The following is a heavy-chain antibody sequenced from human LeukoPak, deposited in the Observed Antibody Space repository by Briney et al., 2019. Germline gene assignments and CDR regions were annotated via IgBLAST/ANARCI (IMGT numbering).Heavy chain of an antibody. CDR2: IKQDGGEK. V-gene: IGHV3-7*01. CDR3: TRDDYSDYGYSSYYYMDV. D-gene: IGHD4-11*01. CDR1: GFSFSTSW. J-gene: IGHJ6*03. Sequence: GSSLRLSCAASGFSFSTSWVNWVRQAPGKRLEWVANIKQDGGEKYYVDSVKGRFTISRDNATNSLFLQMNNLRAEDTAVYYCTRDDYSDYGYSSYYYMDVWGKGTTVTVSS.